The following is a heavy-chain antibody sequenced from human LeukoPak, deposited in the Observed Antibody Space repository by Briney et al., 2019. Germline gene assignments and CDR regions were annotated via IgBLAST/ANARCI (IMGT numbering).Heavy chain of an antibody. D-gene: IGHD4-23*01. J-gene: IGHJ4*02. V-gene: IGHV4-39*01. CDR2: IYYSGST. Sequence: PSETLSLTCTVSGGSISSSSYYWGWLRQPPGKGLEWIGSIYYSGSTYYNPSLKSRVTISVDTSKNQFSLKLSSVTAADTAVYYCARPSNYGGNSGDFDYWGQGTLVTVSS. CDR1: GGSISSSSYY. CDR3: ARPSNYGGNSGDFDY.